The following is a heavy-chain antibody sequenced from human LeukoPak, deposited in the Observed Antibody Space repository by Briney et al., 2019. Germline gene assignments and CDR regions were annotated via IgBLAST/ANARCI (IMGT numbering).Heavy chain of an antibody. J-gene: IGHJ4*02. Sequence: SSETLSLTCTVSGASISGSGYYWGWIRQPPGKGLEWIGSIYSSGSTYYNASLQSRVTISIETSKNQISLRLNSVTAADTATYYCAKSGGYGLIDYWGQGTLVTVSS. V-gene: IGHV4-39*01. CDR2: IYSSGST. CDR3: AKSGGYGLIDY. D-gene: IGHD1-26*01. CDR1: GASISGSGYY.